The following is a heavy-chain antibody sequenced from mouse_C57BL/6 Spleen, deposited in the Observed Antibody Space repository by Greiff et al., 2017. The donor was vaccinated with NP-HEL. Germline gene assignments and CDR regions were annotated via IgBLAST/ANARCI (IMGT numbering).Heavy chain of an antibody. CDR2: ISSGGSYT. J-gene: IGHJ2*01. V-gene: IGHV5-6*01. CDR3: ASYSLYYFDY. D-gene: IGHD6-2*01. CDR1: GFTFSSYG. Sequence: EVHLVESGGDLVKPGGSLKLSCAASGFTFSSYGMSWVRQTPDKRLEWVATISSGGSYTYYPDSVKGRFTISRDNAKNTLYLQMSSLKSEDTAMYYCASYSLYYFDYWGQGTTLTVSS.